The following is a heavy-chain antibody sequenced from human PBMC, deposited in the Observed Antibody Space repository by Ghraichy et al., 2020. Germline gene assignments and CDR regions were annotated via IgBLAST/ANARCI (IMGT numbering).Heavy chain of an antibody. CDR1: GFTFRSYG. D-gene: IGHD2-2*01. CDR2: ISNDGIRK. CDR3: AKDRDILLAPPGRYPDAMDI. J-gene: IGHJ6*02. V-gene: IGHV3-30*18. Sequence: GGSLRLSCAASGFTFRSYGIHWIRQAPGKGLEWVALISNDGIRKYYVDSGKGRFTITRDNSKNRLYLQINSLTPEDTAVYFCAKDRDILLAPPGRYPDAMDIWGQGTTVTVS.